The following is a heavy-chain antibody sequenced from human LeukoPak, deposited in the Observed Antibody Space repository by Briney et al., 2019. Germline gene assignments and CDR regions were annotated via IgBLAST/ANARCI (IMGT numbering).Heavy chain of an antibody. D-gene: IGHD5-18*01. Sequence: GGSLRLSCAASGFTFSTYAMSWVRQAPGKGLEWVSVISSSGTTTYYADSVKGRFTISRDNSKNTLYLQMESLRAEDTAVYYCAKGRGYSYGSLDYWGQGTLVTVSS. CDR3: AKGRGYSYGSLDY. CDR1: GFTFSTYA. J-gene: IGHJ4*02. CDR2: ISSSGTTT. V-gene: IGHV3-23*01.